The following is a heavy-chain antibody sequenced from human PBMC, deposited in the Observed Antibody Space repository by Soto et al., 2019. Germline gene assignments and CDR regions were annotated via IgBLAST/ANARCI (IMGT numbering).Heavy chain of an antibody. J-gene: IGHJ5*02. CDR3: ASAAVDGNWFDP. CDR1: GGSISSSNW. CDR2: IYHSGST. Sequence: QVQLQESGPGLVKPSGTLSLTCAVSGGSISSSNWWSWVRQPPGKGLEWIGEIYHSGSTNYNPSLKSRVTITVDKSKNKFSVKLSSVTVADTAVYYCASAAVDGNWFDPWGQGTLVTVSS. V-gene: IGHV4-4*02. D-gene: IGHD6-19*01.